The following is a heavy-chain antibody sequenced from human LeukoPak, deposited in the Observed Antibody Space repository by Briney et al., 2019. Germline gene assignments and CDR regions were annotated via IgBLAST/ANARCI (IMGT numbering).Heavy chain of an antibody. CDR2: IKSITDGGTT. CDR1: GFTVSNAW. D-gene: IGHD3-22*01. Sequence: GSLRLSCAASGFTVSNAWMSWFRQAPGKGLEWVGRIKSITDGGTTDYAAPVKGRFTISRDDSKNTLYLQMNSLETEDTAVYYCTRVVVGYYFDYWGQGTLVTVSS. V-gene: IGHV3-15*01. J-gene: IGHJ4*02. CDR3: TRVVVGYYFDY.